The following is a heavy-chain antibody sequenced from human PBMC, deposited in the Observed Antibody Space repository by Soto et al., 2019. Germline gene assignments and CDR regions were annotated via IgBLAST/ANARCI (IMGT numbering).Heavy chain of an antibody. CDR2: PYYKSKWNN. J-gene: IGHJ6*02. CDR1: GDSVSSNSAG. V-gene: IGHV6-1*01. Sequence: SQTLSLTCAISGDSVSSNSAGCNWIRQSPSRGLEWLGRPYYKSKWNNDYALSVKSRITINPDTSKNQFSLHLYSVTPEDTAVYYCTRNTWFRGMDVWGQGTQVTVSS. CDR3: TRNTWFRGMDV. D-gene: IGHD3-10*01.